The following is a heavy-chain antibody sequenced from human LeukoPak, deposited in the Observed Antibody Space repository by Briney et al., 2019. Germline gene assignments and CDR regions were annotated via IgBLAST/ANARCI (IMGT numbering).Heavy chain of an antibody. J-gene: IGHJ4*02. CDR2: ISWNSGSI. V-gene: IGHV3-9*01. CDR3: ARDRYGDYVSDY. CDR1: GFTFDDYA. D-gene: IGHD4-17*01. Sequence: PGGSLRLSCAASGFTFDDYAMHWVRQAPGKGLEWVSGISWNSGSIGYADSVKGRFTISRDNAKNSLYLQMSSLRDEDTAVYYCARDRYGDYVSDYWGQGTLVTVSS.